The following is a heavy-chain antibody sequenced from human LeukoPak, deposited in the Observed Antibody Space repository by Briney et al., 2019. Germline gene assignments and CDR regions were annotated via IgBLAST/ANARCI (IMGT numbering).Heavy chain of an antibody. CDR3: ARQGCSSTSRYSESDYLDY. V-gene: IGHV3-9*01. CDR2: ISWNGGSI. D-gene: IGHD2-2*01. CDR1: GFTFDDYA. J-gene: IGHJ4*02. Sequence: GRSLRLSCAASGFTFDDYAMHWVRQAPGKGLEWVSGISWNGGSIGYADSVKGRFTISRDNAKNSLYLQMNSLRAEDTALYYCARQGCSSTSRYSESDYLDYWGQGTLVTVSS.